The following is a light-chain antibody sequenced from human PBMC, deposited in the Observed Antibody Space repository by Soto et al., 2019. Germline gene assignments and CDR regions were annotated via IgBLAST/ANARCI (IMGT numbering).Light chain of an antibody. J-gene: IGKJ1*01. CDR1: QSVRSSY. Sequence: ESVLMQYKDTLSFSVGARATLSSMASQSVRSSYLAWSPQNGGKAPRLVIYGASSRATGIPERFSGTGSGTDVTLAFSRLEPEDRAVDYGLLYGTFPLTCAQGTKVDIK. CDR3: LLYGTFPLT. CDR2: GAS. V-gene: IGKV3-20*01.